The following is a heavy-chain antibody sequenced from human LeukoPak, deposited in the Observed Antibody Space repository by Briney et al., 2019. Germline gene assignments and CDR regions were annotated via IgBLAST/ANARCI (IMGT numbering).Heavy chain of an antibody. CDR1: GFTFSSYS. V-gene: IGHV3-21*01. CDR3: AKDLRSSADSKMGAADY. J-gene: IGHJ4*02. CDR2: ITSSSSYI. Sequence: GGSLGLSCAASGFTFSSYSMNWVRQAPGKGLEWVSSITSSSSYIYYADSVKGRFTISRDSSKNTLYLQMNSLRAEDTAVYYCAKDLRSSADSKMGAADYWGQGTLVTVSS. D-gene: IGHD1-26*01.